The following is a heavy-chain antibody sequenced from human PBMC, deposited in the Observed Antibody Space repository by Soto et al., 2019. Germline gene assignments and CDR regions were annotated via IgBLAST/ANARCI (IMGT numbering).Heavy chain of an antibody. CDR2: ISGSSSII. V-gene: IGHV3-48*02. D-gene: IGHD3-22*01. Sequence: EVQVVESGGGLVQPGGSLRLSCEASGFTFSTYSMNWVRQAPGKGLEWVSYISGSSSIIYYADSVKGRFTISRDNAKNSLYLQMNSLRDEDTAVYYCARSPITTIVVAYFAYWGQGSRVTVSS. CDR1: GFTFSTYS. J-gene: IGHJ4*02. CDR3: ARSPITTIVVAYFAY.